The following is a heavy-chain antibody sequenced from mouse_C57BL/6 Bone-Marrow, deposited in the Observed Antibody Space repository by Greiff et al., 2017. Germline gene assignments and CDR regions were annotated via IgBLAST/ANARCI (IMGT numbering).Heavy chain of an antibody. J-gene: IGHJ3*01. CDR3: ARDYYGSRAWFAY. Sequence: EVKLMESGGGLVKPGGSLKLSCAASGFTFSSYAMSWVRQTPEKRLEWVATISDGGSYTYYPDNVKGRFTISRENAKNNLYLQMSQLKSEDTAMDYFARDYYGSRAWFAYWGQGTLFTVSA. D-gene: IGHD1-1*01. CDR2: ISDGGSYT. V-gene: IGHV5-4*01. CDR1: GFTFSSYA.